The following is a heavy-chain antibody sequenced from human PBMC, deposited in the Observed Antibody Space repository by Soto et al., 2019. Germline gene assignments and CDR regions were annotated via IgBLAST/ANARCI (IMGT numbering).Heavy chain of an antibody. CDR3: VKGAGQWLEQEVENYFDY. V-gene: IGHV3-64D*06. J-gene: IGHJ4*02. D-gene: IGHD6-19*01. Sequence: GGSLRLSCSASGFTFSKSSMHWVRQAPVQGLQYVSGISSNAVSTYYAASVKGRFTISRDSSKSTLFLQMSSLRPEDTAVYYCVKGAGQWLEQEVENYFDYWFKGTLVIVSS. CDR2: ISSNAVST. CDR1: GFTFSKSS.